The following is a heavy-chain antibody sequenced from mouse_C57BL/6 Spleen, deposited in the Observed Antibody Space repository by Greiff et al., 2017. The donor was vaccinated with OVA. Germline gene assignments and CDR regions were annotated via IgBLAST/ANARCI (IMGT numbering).Heavy chain of an antibody. J-gene: IGHJ3*01. CDR2: IWWDDDK. Sequence: QVTLKVSGPGILKPSQTLSLTCSFSGFSLSTFGMGVGWIRQPSGKGLEWLAHIWWDDDKYYNPALKSRLTISKDSCKNQVFLMFANVDTADTATYSMARIEDYYSSIPWFAYWRQGTLVTVSA. D-gene: IGHD1-1*01. CDR1: GFSLSTFGMG. CDR3: ARIEDYYSSIPWFAY. V-gene: IGHV8-8*01.